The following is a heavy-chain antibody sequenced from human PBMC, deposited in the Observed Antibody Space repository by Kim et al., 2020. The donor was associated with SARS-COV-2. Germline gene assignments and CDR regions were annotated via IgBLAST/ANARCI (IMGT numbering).Heavy chain of an antibody. CDR3: VKDLRLFGVVISSYYYYGMDV. D-gene: IGHD3-3*01. Sequence: GGSLRLSCSASGFTFSSYAMHWVRQAPGKGLEYVSAISSNGGSTYYADSVKGRFTISRDNSKNTLYLQMSSLRAEDTAVYYCVKDLRLFGVVISSYYYYGMDVWGQGTTVTVSS. J-gene: IGHJ6*02. CDR2: ISSNGGST. V-gene: IGHV3-64D*06. CDR1: GFTFSSYA.